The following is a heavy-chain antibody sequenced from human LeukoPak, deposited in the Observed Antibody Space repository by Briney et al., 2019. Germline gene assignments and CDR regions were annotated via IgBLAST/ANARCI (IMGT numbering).Heavy chain of an antibody. Sequence: GGSLRLSCAASGFTFSSYAMSWVRQAPGKVLEWVSAISGSGGSTYYADSVKGRFTISRDNSKNTPYLQMNSLRAGDRAVYYGAKYRKQWLPQTWGQGTLFTASS. CDR2: ISGSGGST. V-gene: IGHV3-23*01. D-gene: IGHD6-19*01. J-gene: IGHJ4*02. CDR1: GFTFSSYA. CDR3: AKYRKQWLPQT.